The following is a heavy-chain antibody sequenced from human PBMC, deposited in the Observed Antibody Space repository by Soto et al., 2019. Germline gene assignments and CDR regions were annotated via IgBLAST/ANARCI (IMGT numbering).Heavy chain of an antibody. D-gene: IGHD6-19*01. CDR1: GYTFTSYG. Sequence: QVQLVQSGAEVKKPGASVKVSCKASGYTFTSYGISWVRQAPGQGLEWMGWISAYNGNTNYAQKLQGRATMTTDTSPSTAHMEMRSLRSDDTAVYYCARDADSSGWYRYWGQGTLVTVSS. CDR2: ISAYNGNT. J-gene: IGHJ4*02. V-gene: IGHV1-18*01. CDR3: ARDADSSGWYRY.